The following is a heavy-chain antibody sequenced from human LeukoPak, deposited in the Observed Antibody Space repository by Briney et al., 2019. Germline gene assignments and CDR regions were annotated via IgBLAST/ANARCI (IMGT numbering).Heavy chain of an antibody. J-gene: IGHJ4*02. CDR2: IWYGGSNK. D-gene: IGHD5-12*01. V-gene: IGHV3-33*01. Sequence: HPGRSLRLSCAASGFTFSSYGLHWVRQAPGKGLEWVADIWYGGSNKYYADSVKGRFTISRDNSKNTVSLQMSSLRAEDTAVYYCVGAYSGFSSRGFDYWGQGTLVSVSP. CDR3: VGAYSGFSSRGFDY. CDR1: GFTFSSYG.